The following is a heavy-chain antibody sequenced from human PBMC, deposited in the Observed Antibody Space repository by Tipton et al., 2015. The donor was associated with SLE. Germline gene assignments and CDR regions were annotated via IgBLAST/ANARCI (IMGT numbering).Heavy chain of an antibody. Sequence: TLSLTCTVSGGSISSYYWSWIRQPPGKGLEWIGYIYYSGSTNYNPSLKSRVTISVDTSKNQFSLKLSSVTAADTAMYYCARWGAQLGTDNWFDPWGQGTLVTVSS. CDR3: ARWGAQLGTDNWFDP. V-gene: IGHV4-59*01. D-gene: IGHD1-14*01. J-gene: IGHJ5*02. CDR1: GGSISSYY. CDR2: IYYSGST.